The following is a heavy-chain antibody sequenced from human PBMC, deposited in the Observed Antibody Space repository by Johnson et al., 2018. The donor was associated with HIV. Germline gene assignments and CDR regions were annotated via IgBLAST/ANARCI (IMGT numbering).Heavy chain of an antibody. CDR1: GFTFSSYA. J-gene: IGHJ3*02. V-gene: IGHV3-30*04. D-gene: IGHD6-6*01. CDR3: AKVHIPARWSAAFDI. CDR2: ISYDGSNK. Sequence: QVQLVESGGGLVQPGRSLRLSCAASGFTFSSYAMHWVRQAPGKGLEWVAVISYDGSNKYYADSVKGRFTISRDNSKNTLYLQMNSLRAEDAAVYYCAKVHIPARWSAAFDIWGRGTLVTVSS.